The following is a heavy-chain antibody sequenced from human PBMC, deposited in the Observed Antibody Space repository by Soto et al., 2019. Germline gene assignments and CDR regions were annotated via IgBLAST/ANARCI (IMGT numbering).Heavy chain of an antibody. D-gene: IGHD3-3*01. CDR2: ITWNGGNT. Sequence: QSGGSLRLSCAASGFRFDDYNIHWVRQAPGKGLEWVSLITWNGGNTYYADSVKGRFTISRDGTTESVSLQMTSLKREDTGLYYCARETLSFGSALDVWGQGTMVTVS. J-gene: IGHJ6*02. V-gene: IGHV3-43*01. CDR1: GFRFDDYN. CDR3: ARETLSFGSALDV.